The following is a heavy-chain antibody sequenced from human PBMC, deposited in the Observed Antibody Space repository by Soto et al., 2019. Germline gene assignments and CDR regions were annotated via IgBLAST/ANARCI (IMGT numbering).Heavy chain of an antibody. Sequence: QVQLVQSGAEVKKPGASVKVSCKASGYTFTSYAMHWVRQAPGQRVEWMGWINAGNGNTKYSQKFQGRVTITRDTSASTAYMELSSLRSEDTAVYYCARGVGLYSGYDYWGQGTLVTVSS. J-gene: IGHJ4*02. D-gene: IGHD5-12*01. V-gene: IGHV1-3*01. CDR2: INAGNGNT. CDR1: GYTFTSYA. CDR3: ARGVGLYSGYDY.